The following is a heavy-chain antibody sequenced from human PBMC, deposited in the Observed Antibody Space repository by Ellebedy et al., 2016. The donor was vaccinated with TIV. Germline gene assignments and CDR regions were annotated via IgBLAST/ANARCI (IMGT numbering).Heavy chain of an antibody. CDR2: IRYDGSNK. Sequence: GESLKISCAASGFTFSSYGMHWVRQAPGKGLEWVAFIRYDGSNKYYADSVKGRFTISRDNAKNTLYLQINSLRDEDTAVYYCATAGWYRCDYWGQGTLVTVSS. CDR3: ATAGWYRCDY. V-gene: IGHV3-30*02. CDR1: GFTFSSYG. D-gene: IGHD6-19*01. J-gene: IGHJ4*02.